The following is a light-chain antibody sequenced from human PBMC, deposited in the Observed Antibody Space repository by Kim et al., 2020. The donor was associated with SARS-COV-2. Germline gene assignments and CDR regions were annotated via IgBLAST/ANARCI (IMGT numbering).Light chain of an antibody. CDR1: NSGSKS. CDR2: YDS. J-gene: IGLJ2*01. Sequence: APGKTARITCGGTNSGSKSVKWYRQKPGQAPVLVIYYDSDRPSGIPERFSGSNSGNTATMTISRVEAGDEADYYCQVWDSSSDHVVFGGGTQLTVL. V-gene: IGLV3-21*04. CDR3: QVWDSSSDHVV.